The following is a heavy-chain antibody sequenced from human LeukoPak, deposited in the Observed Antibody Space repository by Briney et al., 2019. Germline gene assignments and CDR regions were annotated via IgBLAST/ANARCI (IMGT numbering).Heavy chain of an antibody. Sequence: SETLSLTCAVYGGSFSGYYWSWIRQHPGKGLEWIGYIYYSGSTYYNPSLKSRVTISVDTPKNQFSLKLSSVTAADTAVYYCARDQRLTRPNYYYYGMDVWGQGTTVTVSS. CDR3: ARDQRLTRPNYYYYGMDV. D-gene: IGHD2-21*02. CDR1: GGSFSGYY. CDR2: IYYSGST. J-gene: IGHJ6*02. V-gene: IGHV4-31*11.